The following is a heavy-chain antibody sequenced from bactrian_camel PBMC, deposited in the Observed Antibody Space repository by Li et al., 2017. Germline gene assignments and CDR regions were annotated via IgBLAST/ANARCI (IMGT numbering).Heavy chain of an antibody. CDR2: INSGGGST. J-gene: IGHJ6*01. CDR1: GFTFSSYD. V-gene: IGHV3S40*01. Sequence: VQLVESGGGLVQPGGSLRLSCAASGFTFSSYDMSWVRQAPGKGLEWVSAINSGGGSTYYPDSVKGRFTISRDNAKNTLYLEMKSLKPEDTAVYFCAAVSGYWGQGTQVTVS. CDR3: AAVSGY.